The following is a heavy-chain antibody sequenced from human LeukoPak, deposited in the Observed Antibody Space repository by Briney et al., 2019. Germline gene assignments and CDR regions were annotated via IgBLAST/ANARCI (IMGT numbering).Heavy chain of an antibody. CDR3: ARESGKFDY. V-gene: IGHV3-43*02. J-gene: IGHJ4*02. CDR1: GLPIGDFA. Sequence: GGSLRLSCVATGLPIGDFAMHWVRQAPGQGLEWVSLISGDGVSTFFTDSVKGRFSISRDNSKNSLFLEMSSLRTEDTAMYYCARESGKFDYWGQGTLVAVSS. CDR2: ISGDGVST.